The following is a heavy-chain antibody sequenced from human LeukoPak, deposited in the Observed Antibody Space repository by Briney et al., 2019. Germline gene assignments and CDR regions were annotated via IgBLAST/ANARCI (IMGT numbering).Heavy chain of an antibody. Sequence: GGSLRLSCAASGFIFSSYAMSWVRLAPGKGLEWVSGISGSGGSTYYADSVKGRFTISRDNSKNTLYLQMNSLRAEDTAEYYCAKGYVSHYYYGMDVWGQGTTATVSS. CDR1: GFIFSSYA. D-gene: IGHD5-12*01. J-gene: IGHJ6*02. CDR3: AKGYVSHYYYGMDV. V-gene: IGHV3-23*01. CDR2: ISGSGGST.